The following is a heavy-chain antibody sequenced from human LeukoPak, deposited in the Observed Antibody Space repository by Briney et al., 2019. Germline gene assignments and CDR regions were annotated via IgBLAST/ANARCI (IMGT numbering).Heavy chain of an antibody. D-gene: IGHD2-15*01. Sequence: SGGSLRLSCAASGFILSDYNMNSVRQAPGKGLEWVSFISISGTYITYADSVKGRFTISRDSAKNSLYLQMNSLRAEDTAVYYCARDLSATARPYDYWGQGTLVTVSS. J-gene: IGHJ4*02. CDR1: GFILSDYN. V-gene: IGHV3-21*01. CDR2: ISISGTYI. CDR3: ARDLSATARPYDY.